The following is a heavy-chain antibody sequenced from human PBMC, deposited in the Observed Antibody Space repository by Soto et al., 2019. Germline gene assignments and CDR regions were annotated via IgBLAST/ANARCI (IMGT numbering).Heavy chain of an antibody. CDR3: ARGIVRAAAGSRFDP. D-gene: IGHD6-13*01. V-gene: IGHV4-34*01. CDR2: INHSGST. Sequence: WETLSLTCAVYGGSFSGYYWSWIRQPPGKGLEWIGEINHSGSTNYNPSLKSRVTISVDTSKNQFSLKLSSVTAADTAVYYCARGIVRAAAGSRFDPWGQGTLVTVSS. CDR1: GGSFSGYY. J-gene: IGHJ5*02.